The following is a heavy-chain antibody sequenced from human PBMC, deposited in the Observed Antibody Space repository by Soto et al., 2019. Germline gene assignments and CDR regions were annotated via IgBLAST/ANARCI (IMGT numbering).Heavy chain of an antibody. J-gene: IGHJ4*02. Sequence: GGSLRLSCAASGFTFSSYAMSWVRQAPGKGLEWVSLISASGGGTYYADSVKGRFTISRDNSKNTLYVQMNSLRAEDTAVYYCAKGAYNDILTGYFYFDPWGQGTLVTVSS. D-gene: IGHD3-9*01. CDR1: GFTFSSYA. CDR3: AKGAYNDILTGYFYFDP. V-gene: IGHV3-23*01. CDR2: ISASGGGT.